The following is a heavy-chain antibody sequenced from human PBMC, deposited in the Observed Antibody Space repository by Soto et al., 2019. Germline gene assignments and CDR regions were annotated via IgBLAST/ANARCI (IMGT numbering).Heavy chain of an antibody. Sequence: PGGSLRLSCVASGFTFSSYSMNWVRQAPGKGLEWVSSISSSSSYIYYADSVKGRFTISRDNAKNSLYLQMNSLRAEDTAVYYCARDEDGRDYYGSGSSDAFDIWGQGTMVTVSS. CDR1: GFTFSSYS. D-gene: IGHD3-10*01. CDR2: ISSSSSYI. CDR3: ARDEDGRDYYGSGSSDAFDI. J-gene: IGHJ3*02. V-gene: IGHV3-21*01.